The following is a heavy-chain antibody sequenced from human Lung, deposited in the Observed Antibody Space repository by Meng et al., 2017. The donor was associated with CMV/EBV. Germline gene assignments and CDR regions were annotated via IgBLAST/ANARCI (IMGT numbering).Heavy chain of an antibody. V-gene: IGHV3-49*04. CDR1: GFPPGDWA. CDR2: IRSKAYGGTT. CDR3: TRALDYYDSRAFYYYYGMDV. J-gene: IGHJ6*02. Sequence: SWTAAGFPPGDWAVSWVRQAAERGLEWVGFIRSKAYGGTTEYAASVKGRFTISRDDSKSIAYLQMNSLKTEDTAVYYCTRALDYYDSRAFYYYYGMDVWXQGTXVTVSS. D-gene: IGHD3-22*01.